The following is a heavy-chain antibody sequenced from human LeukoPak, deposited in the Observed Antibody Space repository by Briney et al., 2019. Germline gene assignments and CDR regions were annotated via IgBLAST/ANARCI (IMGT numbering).Heavy chain of an antibody. D-gene: IGHD3-3*01. V-gene: IGHV4-59*01. Sequence: PSETLSPTCTVSGGSISSYYWSWIRQPPGKGLEWIGYIYYSGSTNYNPSLKSRVTISVDTSKNQFSLKLSSVTAADTAVYYCARGGGRYYMDVWGEGTTVTISS. CDR1: GGSISSYY. J-gene: IGHJ6*03. CDR3: ARGGGRYYMDV. CDR2: IYYSGST.